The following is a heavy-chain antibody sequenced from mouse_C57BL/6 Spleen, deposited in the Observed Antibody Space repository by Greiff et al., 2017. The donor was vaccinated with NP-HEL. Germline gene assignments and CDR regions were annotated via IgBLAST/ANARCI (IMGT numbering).Heavy chain of an antibody. CDR3: ARDGAATLRYAMDY. V-gene: IGHV5-4*01. D-gene: IGHD6-1*01. CDR1: GFTFSSYA. J-gene: IGHJ4*01. Sequence: EVKLVESGGGLVKPGGSLKLSCAASGFTFSSYAMSWVRQTPEKRLEWVATISDGGSYTYYPDNVKGRFTISRDNAKNNLYLQMSHLKSEDTAMYYCARDGAATLRYAMDYWGQGTSVTVSS. CDR2: ISDGGSYT.